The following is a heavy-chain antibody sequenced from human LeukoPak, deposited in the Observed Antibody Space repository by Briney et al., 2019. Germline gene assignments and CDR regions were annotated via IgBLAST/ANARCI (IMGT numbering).Heavy chain of an antibody. J-gene: IGHJ4*02. V-gene: IGHV1-58*02. CDR3: ATADKWEPLDY. Sequence: ASVKVSCKASGFTFTSSAMQWVRQARGQRLEWIGWIVVGSGNTNYAQKFQERVTITRDMSTSTAYMELSSLRPEDTAVYYCATADKWEPLDYWGQGTLVTVSS. CDR2: IVVGSGNT. CDR1: GFTFTSSA. D-gene: IGHD1-26*01.